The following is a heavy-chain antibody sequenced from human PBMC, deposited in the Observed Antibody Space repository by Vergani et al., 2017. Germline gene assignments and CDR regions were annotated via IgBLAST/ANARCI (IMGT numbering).Heavy chain of an antibody. CDR1: GDSITNGGFS. CDR2: IFPSGNS. J-gene: IGHJ6*03. Sequence: QLQLQESGSGLVKPSQTLSLTCAVSGDSITNGGFSWNWLRQPPGKGPEWIGYIFPSGNSDYNPFLKNRVSISLDKSKNQFSLWVNSVTAADTAVYFCARASLRALVGYYYYMDVWGKGKTVVVSS. V-gene: IGHV4-30-2*01. D-gene: IGHD3-16*02. CDR3: ARASLRALVGYYYYMDV.